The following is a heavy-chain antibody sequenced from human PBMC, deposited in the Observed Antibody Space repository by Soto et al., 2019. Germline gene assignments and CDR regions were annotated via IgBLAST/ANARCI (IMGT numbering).Heavy chain of an antibody. D-gene: IGHD6-13*01. CDR3: AREWGVELRGSWGIYYYGMDV. Sequence: ASVKVSCKASGYTFTGYYIHWVRQAPGQGLEWMGWINPNSGGTNYAQKFQGRVTMTRDTSISTAYMELSRLRSDDTAVYYCAREWGVELRGSWGIYYYGMDVWGQGTTVTVSS. CDR1: GYTFTGYY. V-gene: IGHV1-2*02. J-gene: IGHJ6*02. CDR2: INPNSGGT.